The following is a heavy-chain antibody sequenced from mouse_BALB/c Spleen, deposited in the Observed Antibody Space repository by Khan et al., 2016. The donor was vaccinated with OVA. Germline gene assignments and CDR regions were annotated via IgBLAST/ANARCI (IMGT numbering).Heavy chain of an antibody. D-gene: IGHD1-3*01. V-gene: IGHV1S137*01. Sequence: QVRLQQSGAELVRPGVSVKISCKGSGYTFTDFAIHWVKQSHAKSLEWIGVISTYYGDADYNQKFKGKATMTVDKSSSTAFVELARLTPEDSANYYCVRGSGKSRFAYWGQGTLVTVSA. CDR2: ISTYYGDA. J-gene: IGHJ3*01. CDR1: GYTFTDFA. CDR3: VRGSGKSRFAY.